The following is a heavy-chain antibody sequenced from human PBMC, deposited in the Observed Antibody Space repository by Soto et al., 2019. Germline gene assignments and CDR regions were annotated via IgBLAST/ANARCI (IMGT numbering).Heavy chain of an antibody. CDR1: GYTFTTYG. J-gene: IGHJ4*02. Sequence: HVQLVQSGAEVRKPGDSVKVSCKASGYTFTTYGITWVRQAPGQGLEWWGWTSGHNGNAEYAQKVQGRVTMTTDTSTSTAYMGLRSLRSDDTAVYYCARVSIALEYSTTPFDYWGQGTLVTVSS. CDR2: TSGHNGNA. CDR3: ARVSIALEYSTTPFDY. D-gene: IGHD6-13*01. V-gene: IGHV1-18*01.